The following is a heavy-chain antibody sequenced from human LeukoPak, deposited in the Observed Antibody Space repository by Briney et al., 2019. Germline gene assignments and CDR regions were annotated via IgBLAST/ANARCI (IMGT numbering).Heavy chain of an antibody. Sequence: SETLSLTCSVSGGSISSYYWTWIRQPPGKGLEWIGYRYYSGSTTYNPSLKSRVTISVDASKSQFSLKLISVTAADTAIYYCARVRGDFETDWGQGTLVTVSS. J-gene: IGHJ1*01. CDR2: RYYSGST. D-gene: IGHD3-16*01. V-gene: IGHV4-59*01. CDR3: ARVRGDFETD. CDR1: GGSISSYY.